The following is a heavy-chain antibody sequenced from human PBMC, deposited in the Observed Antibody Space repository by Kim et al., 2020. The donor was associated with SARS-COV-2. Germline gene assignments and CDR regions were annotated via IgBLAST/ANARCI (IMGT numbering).Heavy chain of an antibody. CDR1: GASISNYY. CDR3: ARHPGGGWFDP. D-gene: IGHD3-16*01. CDR2: IHSSGIT. Sequence: SETLSLTCTVSGASISNYYWSWIRQPPGKGLEWIAYIHSSGITKYNPSLDSRVTMSIDTSKNQFSLRLSSVTAADTAVYYCARHPGGGWFDPWGQGTRVT. J-gene: IGHJ5*02. V-gene: IGHV4-59*08.